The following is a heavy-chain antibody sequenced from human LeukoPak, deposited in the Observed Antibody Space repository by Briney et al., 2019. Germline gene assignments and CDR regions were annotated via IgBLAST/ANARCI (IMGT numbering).Heavy chain of an antibody. Sequence: SETLSLTCTASGGSISSYYWSWIRQPPGKGLGWIAYISDIGSINYNPSLKSRVTISLDTSKNHFSLKLSSVTAADTAVYYCAGHHPRNTVDFWGQGTLVTVSS. CDR3: AGHHPRNTVDF. J-gene: IGHJ4*02. CDR1: GGSISSYY. V-gene: IGHV4-59*08. CDR2: ISDIGSI. D-gene: IGHD2-8*02.